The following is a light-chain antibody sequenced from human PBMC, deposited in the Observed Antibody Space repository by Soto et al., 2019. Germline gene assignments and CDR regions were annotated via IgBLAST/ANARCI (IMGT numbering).Light chain of an antibody. CDR3: SSYTSATTYV. V-gene: IGLV2-14*01. CDR1: SSDVGAYDY. J-gene: IGLJ1*01. CDR2: EVS. Sequence: QSALTQPASVSGSPGQSINISCTGTSSDVGAYDYVSWYQHHPGKAPKLMIHEVSDRPSGISNRFSGSKSGNTASLTISGLQAEDEADYYCSSYTSATTYVFGTGTKVTVL.